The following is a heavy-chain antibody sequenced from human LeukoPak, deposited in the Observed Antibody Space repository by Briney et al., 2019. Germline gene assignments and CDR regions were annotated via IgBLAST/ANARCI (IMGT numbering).Heavy chain of an antibody. V-gene: IGHV3-7*01. CDR3: ARSESNKYSSGWYSVF. J-gene: IGHJ4*02. D-gene: IGHD6-19*01. CDR2: IKQDGSEK. CDR1: GFTLSSYW. Sequence: GGSLRLSCAASGFTLSSYWMSWVRQAPGKGLEWVANIKQDGSEKYYVDSVKGRFTISRDNAKNSLYLQMNSLRAEDTAVYYCARSESNKYSSGWYSVFWGQGTLVTVSS.